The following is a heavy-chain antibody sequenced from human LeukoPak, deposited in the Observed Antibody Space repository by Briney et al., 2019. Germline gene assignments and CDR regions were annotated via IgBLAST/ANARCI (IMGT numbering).Heavy chain of an antibody. CDR3: ARDYGGIAARPHGYFQH. V-gene: IGHV3-21*01. CDR1: GFTFSSYS. Sequence: GSLRLSCAASGFTFSSYSMNWVRQAPGKGLEWVSSISSSSSYIYYADSVKGRFTISRDNAKNSLYLQMNSLRAEDTAVYYCARDYGGIAARPHGYFQHWGQGTLVTVSS. D-gene: IGHD6-6*01. CDR2: ISSSSSYI. J-gene: IGHJ1*01.